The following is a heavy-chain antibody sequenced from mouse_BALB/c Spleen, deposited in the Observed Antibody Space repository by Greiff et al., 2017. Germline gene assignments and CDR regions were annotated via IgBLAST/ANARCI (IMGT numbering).Heavy chain of an antibody. CDR3: ARGGLYYGSSYGYCDV. D-gene: IGHD1-1*01. V-gene: IGHV5-6-3*01. CDR2: INSNGGST. CDR1: GFTFSSYG. Sequence: EVMLVESGGGLVQPGGSLKLSCAVSGFTFSSYGMSWVRQTPDKRLELVATINSNGGSTYYPDSVKGRFTISRDNAKNTLYLQMSRLKSEDTAMYYCARGGLYYGSSYGYCDVWGAGTTVTVSS. J-gene: IGHJ1*01.